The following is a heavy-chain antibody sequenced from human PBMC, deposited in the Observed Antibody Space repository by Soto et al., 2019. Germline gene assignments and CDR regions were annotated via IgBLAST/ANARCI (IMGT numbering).Heavy chain of an antibody. V-gene: IGHV4-4*02. CDR3: ARVRIAVTNRLGPPDY. D-gene: IGHD6-19*01. CDR2: IYHSGTT. J-gene: IGHJ4*02. CDR1: GGSISSSNW. Sequence: QVQLQESGPGLVKPSGTLSLTCAVSGGSISSSNWWSWVRQTPGKGLEWIGEIYHSGTTNYNPSRKSRVTISVDRSKNQCSLKLSSVTAADTAVYYCARVRIAVTNRLGPPDYWGQGTLVTVSS.